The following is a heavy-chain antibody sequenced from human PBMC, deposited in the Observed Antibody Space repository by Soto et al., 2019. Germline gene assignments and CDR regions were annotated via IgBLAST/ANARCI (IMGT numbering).Heavy chain of an antibody. CDR2: ISASGGST. V-gene: IGHV3-23*01. CDR1: GFTFSSYA. D-gene: IGHD6-13*01. Sequence: GGSLRLSCAASGFTFSSYAMSWVRQAPGKGLEWVSAISASGGSTYYADSVKGRFTISRDNSKNTLYLQMNSLRAEDTAIYYCGKLYLSSVIALSGRPAPGYLGQGTLVTVSP. J-gene: IGHJ4*02. CDR3: GKLYLSSVIALSGRPAPGY.